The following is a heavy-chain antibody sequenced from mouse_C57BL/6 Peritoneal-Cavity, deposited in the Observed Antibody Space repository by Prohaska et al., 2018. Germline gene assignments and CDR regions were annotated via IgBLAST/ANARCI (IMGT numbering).Heavy chain of an antibody. D-gene: IGHD1-1*02. J-gene: IGHJ1*03. V-gene: IGHV12-3*01. Sequence: QMQLQESGPGLVKPSQSLFLTCSITGFPITSGYYWIWIRQSPGKPLEWMGYITHSGETFYNPSRQSPNSITRETSKNQFFLQLNTVTTEDTAMYYCAGDSNGYWYFDVWCTGTTVTVSS. CDR2: ITHSGET. CDR3: AGDSNGYWYFDV. CDR1: GFPITSGYY.